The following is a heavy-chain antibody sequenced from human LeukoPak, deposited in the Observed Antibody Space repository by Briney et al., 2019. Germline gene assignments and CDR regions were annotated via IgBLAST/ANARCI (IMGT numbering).Heavy chain of an antibody. Sequence: GGSLRLSCAASGFAFSSYGMHWVRQAPGKGLEWVAVISYDGSNKYYADSVKGRFTTSRDNSKNTLYLQMNSLRAEDTAVYYCAKDKARAVAGSDYFDYWGQGTLVTVSS. CDR2: ISYDGSNK. CDR3: AKDKARAVAGSDYFDY. V-gene: IGHV3-30*18. D-gene: IGHD6-19*01. J-gene: IGHJ4*02. CDR1: GFAFSSYG.